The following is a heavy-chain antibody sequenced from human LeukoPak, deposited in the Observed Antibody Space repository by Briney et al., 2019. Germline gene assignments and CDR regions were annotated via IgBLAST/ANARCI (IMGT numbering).Heavy chain of an antibody. D-gene: IGHD6-25*01. CDR1: GFTFSSYT. V-gene: IGHV3-23*01. J-gene: IGHJ4*02. CDR3: TTRLKNHFDH. CDR2: ISDPHSGSET. Sequence: AGGSLRLSCAASGFTFSSYTMNWVRQALGQGLEWVSTISDPHSGSETHYADSVKGRFTISRDDSHNTVYLQMDSLRAEDTAVYYCTTRLKNHFDHWGQGTQVTVSS.